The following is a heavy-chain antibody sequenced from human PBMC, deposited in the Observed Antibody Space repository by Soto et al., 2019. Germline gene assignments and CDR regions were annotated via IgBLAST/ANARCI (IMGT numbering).Heavy chain of an antibody. D-gene: IGHD2-21*02. Sequence: GGSLRLSCAASGFAFSSYTMNWVRQAPGKGLEWVSSISGSGGSTYYADSVKGWFIISRDNPENTVYLQMNTLRVEDTAVYYCAKDLSGGDCPWGQGTLVTVSS. CDR1: GFAFSSYT. CDR2: ISGSGGST. J-gene: IGHJ5*02. V-gene: IGHV3-23*01. CDR3: AKDLSGGDCP.